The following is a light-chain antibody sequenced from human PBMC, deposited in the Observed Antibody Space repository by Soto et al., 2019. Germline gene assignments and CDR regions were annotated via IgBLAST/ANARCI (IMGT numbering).Light chain of an antibody. Sequence: EIVMTQSPATLSVSPGESATLSCRARQSITTNLVWYQQKPGQAPRLLIYGASTRATGIPARFSASGSGTEFTLTINSLQSEDFAVYYCQQYNDWVTFGGGTKVEI. CDR1: QSITTN. CDR3: QQYNDWVT. J-gene: IGKJ4*01. CDR2: GAS. V-gene: IGKV3-15*01.